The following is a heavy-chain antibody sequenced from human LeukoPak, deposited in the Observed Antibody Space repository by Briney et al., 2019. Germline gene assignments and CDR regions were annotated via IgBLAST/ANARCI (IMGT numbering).Heavy chain of an antibody. CDR3: ARDVGADF. V-gene: IGHV3-11*04. CDR2: ISDTGTTV. J-gene: IGHJ4*02. D-gene: IGHD1-26*01. CDR1: GFTFSAYN. Sequence: GGSLRLSCAASGFTFSAYNMTWVRQAPGKGLQWVSYISDTGTTVDYSDSVKGRFTISRDNAKTSLYLQMNSLRVEDTGIYYCARDVGADFWGQGTLVTVSS.